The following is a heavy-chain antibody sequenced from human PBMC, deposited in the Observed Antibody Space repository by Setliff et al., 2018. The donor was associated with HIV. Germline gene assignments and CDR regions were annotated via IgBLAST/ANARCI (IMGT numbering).Heavy chain of an antibody. CDR1: GGSISNSRYY. CDR2: IYYSGST. V-gene: IGHV4-61*01. Sequence: ETLSLTCTVSGGSISNSRYYWSWIRQPPGKGLEWIGSIYYSGSTNYNPSLKSRVTISVDTSKNQFSLKLSSVTAADTAVYYCARGSLYSSSSCFDYWGQGTLVTVSS. CDR3: ARGSLYSSSSCFDY. J-gene: IGHJ4*02. D-gene: IGHD6-13*01.